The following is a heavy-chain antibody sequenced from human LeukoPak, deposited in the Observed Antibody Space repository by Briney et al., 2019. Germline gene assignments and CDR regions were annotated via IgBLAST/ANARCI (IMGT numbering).Heavy chain of an antibody. CDR1: GGSFSAYY. D-gene: IGHD2-2*01. CDR2: INHSGRT. V-gene: IGHV4-34*01. CDR3: ARDQSCSSTSCYSATDAFDI. J-gene: IGHJ3*02. Sequence: SETLSLTCAVYGGSFSAYYWSWIRQPPGKGLEWIGEINHSGRTNYNPSLKSRVTISVDTSKNQFSLKLSSVTAADTAVYYCARDQSCSSTSCYSATDAFDIWGQGTMVTVSS.